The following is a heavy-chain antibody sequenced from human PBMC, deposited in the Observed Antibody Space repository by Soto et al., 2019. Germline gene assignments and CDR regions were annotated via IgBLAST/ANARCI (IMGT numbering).Heavy chain of an antibody. V-gene: IGHV1-46*01. J-gene: IGHJ6*02. D-gene: IGHD3-10*01. Sequence: QVQLVQSGAEVKKPGASVKVSCKASGYTFTSYYMHWVRQAPGQGLEWMGIINPSGGSTSYAQKFQGRVTMTRDTSTSTVYMELSSLRSEDTAVYYCARSLEGSGSYSDYYYGMDVWGQGTTVTVSS. CDR3: ARSLEGSGSYSDYYYGMDV. CDR1: GYTFTSYY. CDR2: INPSGGST.